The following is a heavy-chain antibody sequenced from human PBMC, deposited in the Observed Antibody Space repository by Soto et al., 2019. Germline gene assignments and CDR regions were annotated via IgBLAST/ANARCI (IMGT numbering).Heavy chain of an antibody. J-gene: IGHJ4*02. CDR3: ARLSVIVATIYYFDY. Sequence: SETLSLTCTVSGGSISSSSYYWGWIRQPPGKGLEWIGSIYYSGSTYYNPSLKSRVTISVDTSKNQFSLKLSSVTAADTAVYYCARLSVIVATIYYFDYWGQGTLVTVSS. V-gene: IGHV4-39*01. CDR1: GGSISSSSYY. D-gene: IGHD5-12*01. CDR2: IYYSGST.